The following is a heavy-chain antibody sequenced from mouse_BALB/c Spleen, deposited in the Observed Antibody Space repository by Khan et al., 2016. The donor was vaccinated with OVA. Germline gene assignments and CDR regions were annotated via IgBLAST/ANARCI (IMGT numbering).Heavy chain of an antibody. D-gene: IGHD2-1*01. CDR3: ARRGLRWDFDY. CDR1: GYTFINYW. V-gene: IGHV1-7*01. Sequence: QIQLVQSGAELAKPGASVKMSCKASGYTFINYWILWVKQRPGQGLEWIGYINPSTAYTEYNQNFKDKATLTADKSSRTAYMQLSSLTSEVSAVYYCARRGLRWDFDYWGQGTTLTVSS. CDR2: INPSTAYT. J-gene: IGHJ2*01.